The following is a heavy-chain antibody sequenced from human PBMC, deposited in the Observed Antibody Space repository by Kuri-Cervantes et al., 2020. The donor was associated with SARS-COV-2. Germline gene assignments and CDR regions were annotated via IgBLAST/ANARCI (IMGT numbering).Heavy chain of an antibody. CDR1: GGSISSYY. Sequence: GSLRLSCTVSGGSISSYYWSRIRQPPGKGLEWIGYIYYSGSTNYNPSLKSRVTISVDTSKNQFSLKLSSVTAADTAVYYCARALGTPGWFDPWGQGTLVTVSS. J-gene: IGHJ5*02. CDR3: ARALGTPGWFDP. CDR2: IYYSGST. V-gene: IGHV4-59*01. D-gene: IGHD3-16*01.